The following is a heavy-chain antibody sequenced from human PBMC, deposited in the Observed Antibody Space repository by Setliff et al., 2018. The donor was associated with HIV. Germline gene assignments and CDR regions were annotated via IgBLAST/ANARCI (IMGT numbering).Heavy chain of an antibody. CDR2: IFYSGST. J-gene: IGHJ4*01. V-gene: IGHV4-39*01. CDR3: ARHHLVDPFDY. CDR1: GDSISSSSYY. D-gene: IGHD2-2*01. Sequence: SETLSLTCTVSGDSISSSSYYWGWIRQPPGKGLEWIGSIFYSGSTYYNPSLKSRLIMSVDTSKNQFSLKLNSVTAADTAVYYCARHHLVDPFDYWGHGTLVT.